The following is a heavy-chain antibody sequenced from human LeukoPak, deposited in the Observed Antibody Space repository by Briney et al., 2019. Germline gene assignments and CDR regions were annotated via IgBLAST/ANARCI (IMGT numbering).Heavy chain of an antibody. CDR3: ARAAYYYGSGSHIGDY. D-gene: IGHD3-10*01. J-gene: IGHJ4*02. CDR1: GYTLTELS. V-gene: IGHV1-2*02. Sequence: ASVKVSCKVSGYTLTELSMHWVRQAPGQGLEWMGWINPNSGGTNYAQKFQGRVTMTRNTSISTAYMELSSLRSEDTAVYYCARAAYYYGSGSHIGDYWGQGTLVTVSS. CDR2: INPNSGGT.